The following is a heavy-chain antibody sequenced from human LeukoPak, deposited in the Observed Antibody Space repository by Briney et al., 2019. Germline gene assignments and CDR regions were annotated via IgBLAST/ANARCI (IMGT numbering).Heavy chain of an antibody. Sequence: GGSLRLSCAASGFTFSSYWMSWVRQAPGKGLEWVANINQDGSGKYYVDSVKGRFTISRDNAKNSLYLQMNSLRAEDTAVYYCARDGSIAVKNWFDPWGQGTLVTVSS. V-gene: IGHV3-7*01. CDR2: INQDGSGK. J-gene: IGHJ5*02. D-gene: IGHD6-19*01. CDR3: ARDGSIAVKNWFDP. CDR1: GFTFSSYW.